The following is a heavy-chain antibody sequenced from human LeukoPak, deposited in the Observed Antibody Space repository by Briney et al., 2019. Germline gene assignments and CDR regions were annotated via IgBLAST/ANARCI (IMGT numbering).Heavy chain of an antibody. V-gene: IGHV4-34*01. CDR2: INHSGST. J-gene: IGHJ3*02. Sequence: PSETLSLTCAVYGGSFSGYYWSWIRQPPGKGLEWIGEINHSGSTNYNPSLKSRVTISVDTSKNQFSLKLSSVTAADTALYYCAREIHYDSSGQRSLHAFDIWGQGTMVTVSS. CDR3: AREIHYDSSGQRSLHAFDI. D-gene: IGHD3-22*01. CDR1: GGSFSGYY.